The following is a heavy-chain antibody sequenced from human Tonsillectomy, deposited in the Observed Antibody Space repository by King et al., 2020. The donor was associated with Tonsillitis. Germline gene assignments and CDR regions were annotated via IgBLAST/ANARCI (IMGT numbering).Heavy chain of an antibody. CDR1: GGSISSYY. CDR2: IYYSGST. D-gene: IGHD3-22*01. V-gene: IGHV4-59*01. CDR3: AEAATEYYYDISGYYYYPPNLDY. Sequence: VQLQESGPGLVKPSETLSLTCTVSGGSISSYYWSWIRQPPGKGLEWIGYIYYSGSTNYNPSLKSRVTISVDTSKNQFSLKLSSVTAADTAVYYCAEAATEYYYDISGYYYYPPNLDYWGQGTLVTVSS. J-gene: IGHJ4*02.